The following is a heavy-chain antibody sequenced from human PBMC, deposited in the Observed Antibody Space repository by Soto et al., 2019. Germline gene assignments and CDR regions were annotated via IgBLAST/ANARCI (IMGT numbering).Heavy chain of an antibody. CDR3: ARDHPEYYDFWSGPPYYYYMDV. V-gene: IGHV1-46*03. CDR2: INPSGGST. D-gene: IGHD3-3*01. J-gene: IGHJ6*03. Sequence: GASVKVSCKASGYTFTSYYMHWVRQAPGQGLEWMGIINPSGGSTSYAQKFQGRVTMTRDTSTSTVYMELSSLRSEDTAVYYCARDHPEYYDFWSGPPYYYYMDVWGKGTTVTVSS. CDR1: GYTFTSYY.